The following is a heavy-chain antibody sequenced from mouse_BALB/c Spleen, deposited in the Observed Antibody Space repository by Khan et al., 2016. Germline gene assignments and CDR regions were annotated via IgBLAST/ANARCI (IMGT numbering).Heavy chain of an antibody. Sequence: QVQLQQSGAELARPGASVKLSCKASGYTFTTYWMQWVKQRPGQGLEWIGAIYPGDGDTRYTQKFKGKATLTADTSSSTASLQLSSLASEDSAVYYCARGNSYYDYDYWGQGTTLTVSS. D-gene: IGHD2-4*01. CDR1: GYTFTTYW. J-gene: IGHJ2*01. CDR2: IYPGDGDT. CDR3: ARGNSYYDYDY. V-gene: IGHV1-87*01.